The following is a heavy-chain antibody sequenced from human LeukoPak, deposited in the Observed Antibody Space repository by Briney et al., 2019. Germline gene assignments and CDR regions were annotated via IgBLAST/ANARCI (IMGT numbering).Heavy chain of an antibody. CDR3: AYTRGATTRAIYYGMDV. CDR2: ISGSGGST. CDR1: GFTFSSYA. J-gene: IGHJ6*02. V-gene: IGHV3-23*01. Sequence: GGSLRLSCAAPGFTFSSYAMSWVRQAPGKGLEWVSAISGSGGSTYYADSVKGRFTISRDNSKNTLYLQMNSLRAEDTAIYYCAYTRGATTRAIYYGMDVWGQGTTVTVSS. D-gene: IGHD5-24*01.